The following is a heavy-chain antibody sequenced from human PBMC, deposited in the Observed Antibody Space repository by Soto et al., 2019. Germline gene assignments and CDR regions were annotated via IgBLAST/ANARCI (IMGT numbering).Heavy chain of an antibody. Sequence: GGSLRLSCAASGFTFDDYAMHWVRQDPGKGLEWVSGISWNSGSIGYADSVKGRFTISRDNAKNSLYLQMNSLRAEDTALYYCAKDIWTYYDFWSGLAGAFDIWGQGTMVTVSS. J-gene: IGHJ3*02. V-gene: IGHV3-9*01. CDR2: ISWNSGSI. CDR1: GFTFDDYA. CDR3: AKDIWTYYDFWSGLAGAFDI. D-gene: IGHD3-3*01.